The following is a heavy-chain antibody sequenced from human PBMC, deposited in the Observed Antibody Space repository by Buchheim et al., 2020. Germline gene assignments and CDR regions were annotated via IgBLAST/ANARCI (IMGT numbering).Heavy chain of an antibody. V-gene: IGHV3-30-3*01. Sequence: QVQLVESGGGVVQPGRSLRLSCAASGFTFSSYAMHWVRQAPGKGLEWVAVISYDGSNKYYADSVKGRFTISRDNSKNTLYLQMNSLRAEDTAVYYCARSAVIGEQWLKYYYYYGMDVWGQGTT. CDR3: ARSAVIGEQWLKYYYYYGMDV. CDR1: GFTFSSYA. CDR2: ISYDGSNK. J-gene: IGHJ6*02. D-gene: IGHD6-19*01.